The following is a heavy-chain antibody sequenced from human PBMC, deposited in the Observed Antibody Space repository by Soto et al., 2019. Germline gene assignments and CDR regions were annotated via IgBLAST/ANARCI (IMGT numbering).Heavy chain of an antibody. Sequence: QVQLQVSAPGLVKPSETLSLTCTVSGDSISASSWSWVRQPPGKGLEWIGNIHYNGNTKYNPSLKSRVTMSVDTSKTQFSLKLISVTAADTAKYFCATEGNLARWLHPLDFWGQGTLVTVSS. CDR3: ATEGNLARWLHPLDF. CDR2: IHYNGNT. D-gene: IGHD5-12*01. J-gene: IGHJ4*02. CDR1: GDSISASS. V-gene: IGHV4-59*01.